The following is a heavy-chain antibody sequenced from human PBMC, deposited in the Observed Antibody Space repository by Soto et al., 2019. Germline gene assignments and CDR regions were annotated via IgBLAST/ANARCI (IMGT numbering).Heavy chain of an antibody. CDR2: IRSKAYGGTT. V-gene: IGHV3-49*03. CDR3: TRDIPPGALLYFVWLSSDAFDI. Sequence: PGGSLRLSCTASGFTFGDYAMSWFRQAPGKGLEWVGFIRSKAYGGTTEYAASVKGRFTISRDDSKSIAYLQMNSLKTEDTAVYYCTRDIPPGALLYFVWLSSDAFDIGGQGTMDTVS. CDR1: GFTFGDYA. J-gene: IGHJ3*02. D-gene: IGHD3-9*01.